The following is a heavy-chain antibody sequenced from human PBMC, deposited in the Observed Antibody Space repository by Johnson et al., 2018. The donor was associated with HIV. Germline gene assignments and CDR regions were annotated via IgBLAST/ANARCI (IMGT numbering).Heavy chain of an antibody. J-gene: IGHJ3*02. CDR2: IGTAGVT. Sequence: VQLVESGGGLVQPGGSLRLSCAASGFTFSRYDMHWVRQATGKGLEWVSAIGTAGVTYYPGSVTGRFTISRENAKNSLYLQMNSLRAGDTAVYYCARANRGRNDAIDIWGQGTMVTVSS. D-gene: IGHD2-15*01. CDR1: GFTFSRYD. V-gene: IGHV3-13*01. CDR3: ARANRGRNDAIDI.